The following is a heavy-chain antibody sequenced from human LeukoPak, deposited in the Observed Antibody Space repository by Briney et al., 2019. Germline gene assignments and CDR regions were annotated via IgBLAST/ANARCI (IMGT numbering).Heavy chain of an antibody. CDR3: ARGNYYGMDV. V-gene: IGHV3-74*03. Sequence: GGSLRLSCAASGFTFSTYSLTWVRQAPGKGLVWVSGTDGSSKSTTYADSVKSRFTISRDNAKNTLYLQLNNLRAEDTAVYYCARGNYYGMDVWGQGTTVIASS. J-gene: IGHJ6*02. CDR1: GFTFSTYS. CDR2: TDGSSKST.